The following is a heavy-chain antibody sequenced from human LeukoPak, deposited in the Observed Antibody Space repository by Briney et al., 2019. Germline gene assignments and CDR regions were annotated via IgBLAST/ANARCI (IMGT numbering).Heavy chain of an antibody. J-gene: IGHJ4*02. Sequence: GASVKVSRKASGYTFTSYAMHWVRQAPGQRLEWMGWINAGNGNTKYSQKFQGRVTITRDTSASTAYMELSSLRSEDTAVYYCARDVVGCSGGSCYHFDYWGQGTLVTVSS. D-gene: IGHD2-15*01. V-gene: IGHV1-3*01. CDR3: ARDVVGCSGGSCYHFDY. CDR1: GYTFTSYA. CDR2: INAGNGNT.